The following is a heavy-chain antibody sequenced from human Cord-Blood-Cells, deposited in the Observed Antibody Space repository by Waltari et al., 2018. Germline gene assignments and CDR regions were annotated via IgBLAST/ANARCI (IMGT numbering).Heavy chain of an antibody. CDR3: AKDLYFDY. Sequence: SYGMHWVRQAPGKGLEWVAVISYDGSNKYYADSVKGRFTISRDNSKNTLYLQMNSLRAEDTAVYYCAKDLYFDYWGQGTLVTVSS. J-gene: IGHJ4*02. V-gene: IGHV3-30*18. CDR1: SYG. CDR2: ISYDGSNK.